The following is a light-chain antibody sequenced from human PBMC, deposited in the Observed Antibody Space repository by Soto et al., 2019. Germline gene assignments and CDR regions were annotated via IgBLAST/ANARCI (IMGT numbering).Light chain of an antibody. J-gene: IGLJ3*02. V-gene: IGLV2-8*01. CDR3: SSYAGSSTWV. CDR2: EVS. CDR1: SSDVGGYNY. Sequence: QSAPTQPPSASGSPGQSATISCTGTSSDVGGYNYVSWYQQYPGKAPKLMIYEVSKRPSGVPDRFSGSKSGNTASLTVSGLQAEDEDAYYCSSYAGSSTWVFGGGTKLTVL.